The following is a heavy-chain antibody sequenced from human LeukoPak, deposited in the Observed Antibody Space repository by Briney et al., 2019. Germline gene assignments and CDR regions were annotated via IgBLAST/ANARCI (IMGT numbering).Heavy chain of an antibody. V-gene: IGHV3-33*01. CDR1: GFTFSGYG. CDR3: ARGSDGGWFDP. CDR2: IWYDGSNR. J-gene: IGHJ5*02. Sequence: GGSPRLSCAASGFTFSGYGMHWVRQAPGKGLEWVAVIWYDGSNRYYGDSVKGRFTISRDNSKNTLYLQMNSLRAEDTAVYYCARGSDGGWFDPWGQGTLVTVSS. D-gene: IGHD3-10*01.